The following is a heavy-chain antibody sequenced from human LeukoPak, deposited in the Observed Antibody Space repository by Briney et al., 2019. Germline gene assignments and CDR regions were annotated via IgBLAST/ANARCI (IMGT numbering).Heavy chain of an antibody. J-gene: IGHJ6*03. Sequence: GGSLRLSCAASGFTFSSYSMSWVRQAPGKGLEWVSSISSSSSYIYYADSVKGRFTISRDNAKNSLYLQMNSLRAEDTAVYYCARGIAAAGRGYYYMDVWGKGTTVTVSS. V-gene: IGHV3-21*01. CDR3: ARGIAAAGRGYYYMDV. CDR2: ISSSSSYI. CDR1: GFTFSSYS. D-gene: IGHD6-13*01.